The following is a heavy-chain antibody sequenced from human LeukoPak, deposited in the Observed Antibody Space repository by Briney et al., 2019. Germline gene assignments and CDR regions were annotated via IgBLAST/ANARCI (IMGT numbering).Heavy chain of an antibody. CDR1: GFTFSSYS. CDR3: ANSSLDY. J-gene: IGHJ4*02. V-gene: IGHV3-21*01. Sequence: GLSLRLSCAASGFTFSSYSMNWVRQAPGKGLEWVSSISGGSDHILYADSVKGRFTVSRDNSKNTLYLQMNSLRAEDTAVYYCANSSLDYWGQGTLVTVSS. CDR2: ISGGSDHI. D-gene: IGHD2-15*01.